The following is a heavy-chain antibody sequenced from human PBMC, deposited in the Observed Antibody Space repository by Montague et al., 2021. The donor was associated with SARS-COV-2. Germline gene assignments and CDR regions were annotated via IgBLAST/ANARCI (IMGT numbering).Heavy chain of an antibody. V-gene: IGHV3-30*04. J-gene: IGHJ4*02. Sequence: SLRLSFSASRFPFNDYALHWVRQAPGKGPEWVAVIPSDGNKRYYADSVKGRFTISRDNSKSTVYLQVNSLRAEDTAVFYCAGVGPTTGGFDHWGQGTLVIVSS. CDR2: IPSDGNKR. CDR1: RFPFNDYA. CDR3: AGVGPTTGGFDH. D-gene: IGHD1-26*01.